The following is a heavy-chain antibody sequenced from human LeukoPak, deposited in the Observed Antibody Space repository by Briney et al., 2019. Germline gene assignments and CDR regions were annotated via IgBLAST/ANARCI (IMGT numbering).Heavy chain of an antibody. V-gene: IGHV5-51*01. CDR2: IYPGDSDT. CDR3: ARVRSGWYISDFDY. D-gene: IGHD6-19*01. J-gene: IGHJ4*02. Sequence: WIRQPPGKGLEWMGIIYPGDSDTRYSPSFQGQVTISADKSISTAYLQWSSLKASDTAMYYCARVRSGWYISDFDYWGQGTLVTVSS.